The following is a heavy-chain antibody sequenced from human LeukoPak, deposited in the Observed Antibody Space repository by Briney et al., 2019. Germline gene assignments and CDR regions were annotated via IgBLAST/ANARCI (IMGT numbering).Heavy chain of an antibody. CDR1: GFTFSSYA. Sequence: PGGSLRLSCAASGFTFSSYAMSWVRQAPGKGLEWVSAISGSGGSTYCADSVKGRFTISRDNSKNTLYLQMNSLRAEDTAVYYCARGRRSSTSCSLDYWGQGTLVTVSS. V-gene: IGHV3-23*01. J-gene: IGHJ4*02. CDR3: ARGRRSSTSCSLDY. D-gene: IGHD2-2*01. CDR2: ISGSGGST.